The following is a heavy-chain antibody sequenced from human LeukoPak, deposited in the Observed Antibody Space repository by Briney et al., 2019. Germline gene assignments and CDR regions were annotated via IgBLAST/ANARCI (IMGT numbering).Heavy chain of an antibody. CDR3: AREATVTNNWFDP. D-gene: IGHD4-11*01. Sequence: SVKVSCKASGGTFSSYAISWVRQAPGQGLEWMGGIIPIFGTANYAQKFQGRVTITADESTSTAYMELSSLRSEDTAVYYCAREATVTNNWFDPWGQGTLVTVSS. V-gene: IGHV1-69*13. J-gene: IGHJ5*02. CDR1: GGTFSSYA. CDR2: IIPIFGTA.